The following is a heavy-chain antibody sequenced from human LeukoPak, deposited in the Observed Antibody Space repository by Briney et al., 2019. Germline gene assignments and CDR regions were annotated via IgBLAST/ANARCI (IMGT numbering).Heavy chain of an antibody. CDR2: IYYSGST. J-gene: IGHJ5*02. D-gene: IGHD3-22*01. CDR1: GGSISSGDYY. Sequence: SQTLSLTCTVSGGSISSGDYYWSWIRQPPGKGLEWIGYIYYSGSTYYNPSLKSRVTISVDTSKNQFSLKLSSVTAADTAVYYCARLGDYYDSSGYRNHPWGQGTLVTVSS. V-gene: IGHV4-30-4*08. CDR3: ARLGDYYDSSGYRNHP.